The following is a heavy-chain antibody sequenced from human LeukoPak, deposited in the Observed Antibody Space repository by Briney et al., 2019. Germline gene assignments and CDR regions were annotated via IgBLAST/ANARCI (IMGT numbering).Heavy chain of an antibody. V-gene: IGHV3-9*01. D-gene: IGHD2-15*01. Sequence: GGSLRLSCAPSGFTFDDCAMHWVRQVPGKGLEWVSGINWNGGDIAYADSVKGRFTISRDNAKNSLYLQMNSLRAEDTALYYCAKDLYCSGGSCWGVGYYYYYGMDVWGQGTTVTVSS. J-gene: IGHJ6*02. CDR2: INWNGGDI. CDR3: AKDLYCSGGSCWGVGYYYYYGMDV. CDR1: GFTFDDCA.